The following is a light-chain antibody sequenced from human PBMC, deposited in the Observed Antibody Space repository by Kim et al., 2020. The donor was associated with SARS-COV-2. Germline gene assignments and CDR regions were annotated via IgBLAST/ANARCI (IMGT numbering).Light chain of an antibody. V-gene: IGLV3-1*01. J-gene: IGLJ3*02. CDR2: EDK. CDR3: QAWDSNTGV. Sequence: SYELTQPPSVSVSPGQTASITCSGDKLGDKYVCWYQQKPGQPPVLVIYEDKKRPSGIPERFSGSNSGNTATLTISGTQTMDEADYYCQAWDSNTGVFGGGTQLTVL. CDR1: KLGDKY.